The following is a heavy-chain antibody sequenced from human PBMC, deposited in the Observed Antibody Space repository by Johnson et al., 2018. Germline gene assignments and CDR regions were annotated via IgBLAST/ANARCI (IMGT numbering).Heavy chain of an antibody. CDR1: GGTFSSYA. Sequence: QLVESGAEVKKPGSSVKVSCKASGGTFSSYAISWVRQAPGQGLEWMGGIIPIFGTANYAQKFKGRVTITADESTSTAYMELSSLRAEDTAVYYCARVVESSWWGLGVAFDIWGQGTMVTVSS. CDR2: IIPIFGTA. D-gene: IGHD6-13*01. CDR3: ARVVESSWWGLGVAFDI. J-gene: IGHJ3*02. V-gene: IGHV1-69*01.